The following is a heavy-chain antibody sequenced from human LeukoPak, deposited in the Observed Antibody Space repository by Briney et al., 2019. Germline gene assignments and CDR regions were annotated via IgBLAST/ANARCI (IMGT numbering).Heavy chain of an antibody. CDR1: GGSISSSSYY. CDR3: ARVVTARNWFDP. J-gene: IGHJ5*02. Sequence: SETLSLTCTVSGGSISSSSYYWGWIRQPPGKGLEWIGSIYYSGSTYYNPSLKSRVTISVDTSKNQFSLKLSSVTAADTAVYYCARVVTARNWFDPWGQGTRVTVSS. CDR2: IYYSGST. V-gene: IGHV4-39*01. D-gene: IGHD2-21*02.